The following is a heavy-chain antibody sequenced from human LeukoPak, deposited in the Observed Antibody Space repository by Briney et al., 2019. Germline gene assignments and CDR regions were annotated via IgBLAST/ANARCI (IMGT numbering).Heavy chain of an antibody. CDR3: ARDAGTPLYYYYGMDV. CDR1: GYTFTGYY. D-gene: IGHD1-1*01. Sequence: ASVKVSCKASGYTFTGYYKHWVRQAPGQGLEWMGWINPNSGGTNYAQKFQGRVTMTRDTSISTAYMELSRLRSDDTAVYYCARDAGTPLYYYYGMDVWGQGTTVTVSS. J-gene: IGHJ6*02. V-gene: IGHV1-2*02. CDR2: INPNSGGT.